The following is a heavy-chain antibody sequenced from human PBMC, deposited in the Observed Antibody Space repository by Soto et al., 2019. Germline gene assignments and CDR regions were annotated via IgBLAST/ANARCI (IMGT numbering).Heavy chain of an antibody. Sequence: GGSLRLSCAASGFTFSSYAMSWVRQAPGKGLEWVSAISGSGGSTYYADSVKGRFTISRDNSKKTLYLQMNSLRAEDTAVYYCPQDRGEGYDFWSGFHRASGMDVWGQGTTVTVPS. CDR2: ISGSGGST. D-gene: IGHD3-3*01. V-gene: IGHV3-23*01. J-gene: IGHJ6*02. CDR3: PQDRGEGYDFWSGFHRASGMDV. CDR1: GFTFSSYA.